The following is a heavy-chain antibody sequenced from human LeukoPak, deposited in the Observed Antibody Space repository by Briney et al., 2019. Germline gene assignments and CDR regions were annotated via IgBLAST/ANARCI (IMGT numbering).Heavy chain of an antibody. Sequence: GGSLRLSCAASGFTFSNYAMHWVRQAPGKGLEWVAVISYDGSNKYYADSVKGRFTISRDSSKNTLYLQMNSLRAEDTAVYYCAKEMATIRGYDYWGQGTLVTVSS. CDR3: AKEMATIRGYDY. CDR1: GFTFSNYA. CDR2: ISYDGSNK. J-gene: IGHJ4*02. D-gene: IGHD5-24*01. V-gene: IGHV3-30*18.